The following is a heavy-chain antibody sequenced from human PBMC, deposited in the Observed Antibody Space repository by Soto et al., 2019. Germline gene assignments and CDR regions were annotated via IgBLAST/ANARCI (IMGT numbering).Heavy chain of an antibody. CDR1: GFTFSSYW. CDR2: INSDGSST. Sequence: EVQLVESGGGLVQPGGSLRLSCAASGFTFSSYWMHWVRQAPGKGLVWVSRINSDGSSTSYADSVKGRFTISRDNAKNASYLQMNSLRAEDTAVYYCVVAVAGTTAIGYWGQGILGTVAS. CDR3: VVAVAGTTAIGY. D-gene: IGHD6-19*01. V-gene: IGHV3-74*01. J-gene: IGHJ4*02.